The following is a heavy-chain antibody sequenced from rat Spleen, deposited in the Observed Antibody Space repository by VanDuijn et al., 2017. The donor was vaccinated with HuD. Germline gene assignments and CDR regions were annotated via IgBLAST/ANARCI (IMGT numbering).Heavy chain of an antibody. CDR1: GFTFNNYW. V-gene: IGHV5-31*01. CDR3: ARHASYNNYFDY. Sequence: EVHLVESGGGLVQPGGSLKLSCVASGFTFNNYWMTWIRQAPTKGLEWVAYISYDGGSTYYRDSVKGRFTIARDNAKSTLSLQMDSLRSEDKATYYCARHASYNNYFDYWGQGVMVTVSS. CDR2: ISYDGGST. J-gene: IGHJ2*01. D-gene: IGHD1-10*01.